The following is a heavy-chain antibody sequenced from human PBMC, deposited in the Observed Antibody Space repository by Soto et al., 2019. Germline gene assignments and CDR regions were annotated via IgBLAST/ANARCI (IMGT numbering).Heavy chain of an antibody. CDR3: VSKAASGGDCYAFDA. V-gene: IGHV1-69*06. D-gene: IGHD2-21*02. CDR1: GGTFSSNT. Sequence: QVQLVQSGAEVKKPGSSVKISCRASGGTFSSNTINWVRQAAGQGLEWMGGIIPLFGTANYAEKFQGRITITADKSTKTEYRELRSLRSDDMAVYYCVSKAASGGDCYAFDAWGQGTLVTVSS. J-gene: IGHJ4*02. CDR2: IIPLFGTA.